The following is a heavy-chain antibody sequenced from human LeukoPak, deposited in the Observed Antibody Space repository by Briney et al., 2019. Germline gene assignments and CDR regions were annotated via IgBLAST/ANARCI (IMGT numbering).Heavy chain of an antibody. Sequence: SETLSLTCTVSGGSISSYYWSWIRQPPGKGLEWIGYIYYSGSTNYNPSLKSRVTISVDTSKNQFSLKLSSVTAADTAVYYCASYLGDRNAFDIWGQGTMVTVSS. J-gene: IGHJ3*02. CDR3: ASYLGDRNAFDI. V-gene: IGHV4-59*08. CDR2: IYYSGST. D-gene: IGHD3-16*01. CDR1: GGSISSYY.